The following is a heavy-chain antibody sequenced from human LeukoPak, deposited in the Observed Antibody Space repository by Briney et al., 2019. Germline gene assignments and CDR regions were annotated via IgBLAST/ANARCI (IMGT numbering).Heavy chain of an antibody. Sequence: GGSLRLSCAASGFTFSSYAMHWVRQAPGKGLEWVAVISYDGSNKYYADSVKGRFTISRDNSKNTLYLQMNSLRAEDTAVYYCARDPDYWGQGTLVTVSS. J-gene: IGHJ4*02. V-gene: IGHV3-30-3*01. CDR3: ARDPDY. CDR1: GFTFSSYA. CDR2: ISYDGSNK.